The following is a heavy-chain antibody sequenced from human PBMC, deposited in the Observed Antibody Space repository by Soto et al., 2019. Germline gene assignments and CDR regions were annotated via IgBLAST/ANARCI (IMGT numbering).Heavy chain of an antibody. CDR3: ARRRGMDV. CDR1: GYIFSDDW. V-gene: IGHV5-51*01. CDR2: IYADDSET. J-gene: IGHJ6*02. Sequence: GESLKISCKGSGYIFSDDWINWVRQMPGKGLEWMGIIYADDSETRYSPSFQGQVTISVDKSTNTAYLHWTRMKASDSAMYYCARRRGMDVWGQGTTVTVSS.